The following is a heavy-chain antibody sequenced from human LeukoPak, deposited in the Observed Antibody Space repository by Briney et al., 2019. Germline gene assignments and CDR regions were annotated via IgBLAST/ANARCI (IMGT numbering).Heavy chain of an antibody. CDR3: AKESMSGSYPSPFDY. V-gene: IGHV3-23*01. J-gene: IGHJ4*02. CDR2: IRGNGET. CDR1: GLSFSSFA. Sequence: GGSLRLSCAASGLSFSSFAMSWVRQGPARGLEWVSSIRGNGETFYADSVKGRFTISRDNSKNTLYLQMNSLRAEDTAVYYCAKESMSGSYPSPFDYWGQGTLVTVSS. D-gene: IGHD1-26*01.